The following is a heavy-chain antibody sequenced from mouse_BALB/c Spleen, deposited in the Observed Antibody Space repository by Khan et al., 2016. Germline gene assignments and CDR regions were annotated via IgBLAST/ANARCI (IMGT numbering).Heavy chain of an antibody. D-gene: IGHD2-4*01. CDR1: GYTFTSYW. CDR2: IYPGDGDT. Sequence: QVQLQQSGAELARPGASVKLSCKASGYTFTSYWMQWVKQRPGQGLEWIGAIYPGDGDTRYTQKFKGKATLTADKSSSTAYMQLSSLASEDSAVXYCARGNCYYDYDYWGQGTTLTVSS. J-gene: IGHJ2*01. CDR3: ARGNCYYDYDY. V-gene: IGHV1-87*01.